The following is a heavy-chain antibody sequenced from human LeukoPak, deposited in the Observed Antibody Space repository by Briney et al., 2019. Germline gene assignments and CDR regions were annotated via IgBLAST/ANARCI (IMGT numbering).Heavy chain of an antibody. CDR1: GFTFSSYA. D-gene: IGHD1-14*01. J-gene: IGHJ4*02. CDR3: AKPARTDYADY. Sequence: GGSLRLSCVASGFTFSSYAMNWVRQAPGKGLEWVSSINGSGDRTYYADSVKGRFTISRDNSKNTLCLQMNSLRAEDTAVYYCAKPARTDYADYWGQGTLVTVSS. V-gene: IGHV3-23*01. CDR2: INGSGDRT.